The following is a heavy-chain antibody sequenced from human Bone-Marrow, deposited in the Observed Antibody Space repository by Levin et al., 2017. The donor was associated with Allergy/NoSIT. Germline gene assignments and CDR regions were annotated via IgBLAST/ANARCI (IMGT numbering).Heavy chain of an antibody. D-gene: IGHD6-19*01. CDR2: INSDSRGI. CDR3: ARGDSSDWDVED. CDR1: GFTLSSYA. Sequence: GGSLRLSCSASGFTLSSYAMNWVRQAPGKGLEWVSYINSDSRGIYYADSVRGRFTISRDNAKNSIFLQMNSLRAEDTAVFYCARGDSSDWDVEDWGQGTLVTVSS. V-gene: IGHV3-48*01. J-gene: IGHJ4*02.